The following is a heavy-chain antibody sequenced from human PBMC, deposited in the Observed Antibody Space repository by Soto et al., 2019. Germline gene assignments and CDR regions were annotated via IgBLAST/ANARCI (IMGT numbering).Heavy chain of an antibody. CDR3: ARDYCDSGGYRDAFDS. J-gene: IGHJ3*02. D-gene: IGHD3-22*01. V-gene: IGHV3-48*02. CDR2: IGSSSSTI. CDR1: GFTFSSYS. Sequence: EVQLVESGGGLVQPGGSLRLSCAASGFTFSSYSMNWVRQAPGEGLEWVSYIGSSSSTIYYADSVKGRFTISRDNAKDSLYLQLNCLRDGDTAVDYCARDYCDSGGYRDAFDSWGQGTMVTVSS.